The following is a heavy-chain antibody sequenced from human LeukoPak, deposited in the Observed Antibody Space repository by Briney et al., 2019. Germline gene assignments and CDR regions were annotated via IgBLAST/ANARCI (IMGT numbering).Heavy chain of an antibody. V-gene: IGHV4-4*02. CDR1: GGSISAYTW. D-gene: IGHD4-23*01. J-gene: IGHJ4*02. CDR2: TSHDGNA. Sequence: PSETLSLTCAVSGGSISAYTWWGWVRQPPGKGLEWIGQTSHDGNADYTPSLKSRVTISVDRSRNQLSLKLNSVTAADSAVYYCAKHGGHYFDSWGQGTLVTVSS. CDR3: AKHGGHYFDS.